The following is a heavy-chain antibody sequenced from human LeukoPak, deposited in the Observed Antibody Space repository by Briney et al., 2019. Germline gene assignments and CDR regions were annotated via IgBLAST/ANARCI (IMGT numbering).Heavy chain of an antibody. CDR3: AREGPETYYFDF. Sequence: ASVKVSCKASGYTFTSYDINWVRQATGQGLEWMGWMNPNSGNTGYAQKFQGRVTMTRDTSTSAVYMELSSLRSEDTAVYYCAREGPETYYFDFWGQGTLVTVSS. V-gene: IGHV1-8*01. D-gene: IGHD5-24*01. CDR2: MNPNSGNT. J-gene: IGHJ4*02. CDR1: GYTFTSYD.